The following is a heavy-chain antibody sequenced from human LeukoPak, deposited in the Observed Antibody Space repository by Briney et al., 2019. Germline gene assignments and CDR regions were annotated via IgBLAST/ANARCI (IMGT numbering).Heavy chain of an antibody. D-gene: IGHD3-22*01. CDR2: INHSGST. CDR3: ARESSGLDY. J-gene: IGHJ4*02. CDR1: GGSFSGYH. V-gene: IGHV4-34*01. Sequence: SETLSLTCAVYGGSFSGYHWSWIRQPPGRGLEWVGEINHSGSTNYNPSLKSRVTISVDTSKNQFSLKLSSVTAADTAVYYCARESSGLDYWGQGTLVTVSS.